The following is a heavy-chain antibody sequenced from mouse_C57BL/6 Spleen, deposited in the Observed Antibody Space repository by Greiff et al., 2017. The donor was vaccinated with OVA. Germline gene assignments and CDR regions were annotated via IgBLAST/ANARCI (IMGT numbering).Heavy chain of an antibody. J-gene: IGHJ1*03. CDR2: IGPNSGGT. D-gene: IGHD1-1*01. V-gene: IGHV1-72*01. CDR1: GYTFTSYW. Sequence: QVQLQQPGAELVKPGASVKLSCKASGYTFTSYWMHGVKQRPGRGHGVIVGIGPNSGGTKNSEKIKSKTTLTVDKPTNTTYMQLSSLTSKDSAVYYCARYYGSSYWYIDVWGTGTTVTVSS. CDR3: ARYYGSSYWYIDV.